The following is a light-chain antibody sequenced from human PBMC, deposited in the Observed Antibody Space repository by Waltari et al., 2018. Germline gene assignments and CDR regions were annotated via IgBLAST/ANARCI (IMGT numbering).Light chain of an antibody. J-gene: IGLJ3*02. V-gene: IGLV1-40*01. Sequence: QSVLTQPPSVSGAPGQSITISCTGSSSNIGAGYDVHWYQHLPGTAPKLLIYGHNIRPSGFSDRFSCSKPGTSASPAITGLQAEDEADYYCQSYDSSVSAWVFGGGTKLTVV. CDR3: QSYDSSVSAWV. CDR2: GHN. CDR1: SSNIGAGYD.